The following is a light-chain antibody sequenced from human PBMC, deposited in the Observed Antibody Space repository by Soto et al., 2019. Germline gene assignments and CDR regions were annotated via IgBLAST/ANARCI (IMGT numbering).Light chain of an antibody. CDR3: QQYNNWPPIT. Sequence: EVVMTQSPDTLSVSPGETVTLSCRASQSVRSKLAWYQQKPGQAPRLFIYGASNRATGIPARFSGSGSGTEFTLTISRLQSEDFAIYYCQQYNNWPPITFGQGTRLEIK. CDR1: QSVRSK. J-gene: IGKJ5*01. CDR2: GAS. V-gene: IGKV3-15*01.